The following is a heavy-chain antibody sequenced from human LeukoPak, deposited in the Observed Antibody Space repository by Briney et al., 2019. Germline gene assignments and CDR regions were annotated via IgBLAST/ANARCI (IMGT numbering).Heavy chain of an antibody. D-gene: IGHD4-23*01. V-gene: IGHV4-39*07. CDR1: GGSISSSSHY. J-gene: IGHJ4*02. CDR3: ARGDLVTPYYFDY. CDR2: IYYSGST. Sequence: SETLSLTCSVSGGSISSSSHYWDWIRQPPGEGLEWIGSIYYSGSTYYNPSLKSRVTISVDTSKNQFSLELISVTAADTAVYYCARGDLVTPYYFDYWGQGTLVTVSS.